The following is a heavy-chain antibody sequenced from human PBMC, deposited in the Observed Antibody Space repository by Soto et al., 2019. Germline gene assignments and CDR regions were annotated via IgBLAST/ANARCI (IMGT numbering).Heavy chain of an antibody. CDR1: GFTFSNAW. CDR3: TTDRGDGGNLRYYFQH. CDR2: IKSKTDGGTT. Sequence: PGGSLRLSCAASGFTFSNAWMNWVRQAPGKGLEWVGRIKSKTDGGTTDYAAPVKGRFTISRDDSKNTLYLQMNSLKTEDTAVYYCTTDRGDGGNLRYYFQHWGQGTLVTVSS. V-gene: IGHV3-15*07. J-gene: IGHJ1*01. D-gene: IGHD2-21*02.